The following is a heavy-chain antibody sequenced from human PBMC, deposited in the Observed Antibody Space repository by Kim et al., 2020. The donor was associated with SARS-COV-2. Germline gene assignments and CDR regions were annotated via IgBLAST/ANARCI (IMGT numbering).Heavy chain of an antibody. CDR2: IYYSGST. CDR1: GGSISSYY. CDR3: ARALEGYSSGWYFDY. J-gene: IGHJ4*02. D-gene: IGHD6-19*01. Sequence: SETLSLTCTVSGGSISSYYWSWIRQPPGKGLEWIGYIYYSGSTNYNPSLKSRVTISVDTSKNQFSLKLSSVTAADTAMYYCARALEGYSSGWYFDYWGQGTLVTVSS. V-gene: IGHV4-59*01.